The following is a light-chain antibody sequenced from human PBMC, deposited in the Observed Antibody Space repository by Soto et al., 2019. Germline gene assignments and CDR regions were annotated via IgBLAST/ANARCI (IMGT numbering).Light chain of an antibody. Sequence: DIQMTQSPSSLSASVGDRVTITCRASQGISNYLAWYQQKPGKVPKLLIYAASTLQSGVPSRFSGSGSGSDFTLTISSLQPEDVATYYCQKYNSAPPLTFGGGTKVEIK. CDR3: QKYNSAPPLT. CDR2: AAS. CDR1: QGISNY. J-gene: IGKJ4*01. V-gene: IGKV1-27*01.